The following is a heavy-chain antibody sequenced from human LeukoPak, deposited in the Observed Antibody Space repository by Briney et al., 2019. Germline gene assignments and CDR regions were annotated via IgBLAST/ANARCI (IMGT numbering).Heavy chain of an antibody. CDR1: GGSITSYY. J-gene: IGHJ4*02. D-gene: IGHD4-23*01. CDR3: ARAPPDGGNSGLYY. CDR2: FYYTGST. Sequence: PSETLSLTCTVSGGSITSYYWSWIRQPPGKGLEWIGHFYYTGSTNYNPSLKSRVTISAETSRNQFSLRLNSVTAADTAAYYCARAPPDGGNSGLYYWGQGTLVTVSS. V-gene: IGHV4-59*12.